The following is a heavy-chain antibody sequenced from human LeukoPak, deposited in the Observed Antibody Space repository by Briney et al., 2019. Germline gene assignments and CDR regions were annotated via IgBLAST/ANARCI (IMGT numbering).Heavy chain of an antibody. Sequence: PSETLSLTCTVSGGSISSSSYYWGWIRQPPGKGLEWIGSIYYSGSTYYNPSLKSRVTISVDTSKNQFSLKLSSVTAADTAVYYCARLSSEISGWPIDYWGQGTLVTVSS. D-gene: IGHD6-19*01. CDR1: GGSISSSSYY. CDR2: IYYSGST. CDR3: ARLSSEISGWPIDY. J-gene: IGHJ4*02. V-gene: IGHV4-39*01.